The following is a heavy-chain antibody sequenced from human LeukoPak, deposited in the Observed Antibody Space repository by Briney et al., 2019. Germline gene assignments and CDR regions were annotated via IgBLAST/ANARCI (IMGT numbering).Heavy chain of an antibody. CDR3: AREGVYGDYFDY. D-gene: IGHD4-17*01. CDR2: ISYDGSNK. V-gene: IGHV3-30*04. J-gene: IGHJ4*02. Sequence: GGSLRLSCAASGFTFSSYAMHWVRQAPGKGLEWVAVISYDGSNKYYADSVKDRFTISRDNSKNTLYLQMNSRRAEDTAVYYCAREGVYGDYFDYWGQGTLVTVSS. CDR1: GFTFSSYA.